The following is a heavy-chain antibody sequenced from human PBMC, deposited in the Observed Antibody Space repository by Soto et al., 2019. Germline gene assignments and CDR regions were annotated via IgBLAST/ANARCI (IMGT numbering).Heavy chain of an antibody. Sequence: GESLKISCKGSGYSFTSYWSDWVHKMPGKGLEWIGIIYPGDSDTRYSPTYQGQVTISADKSISTAYLQWSSLKASDTAMYYCARLAGYSSSWNYFDYWGQGTLVTVSS. D-gene: IGHD6-13*01. CDR2: IYPGDSDT. CDR1: GYSFTSYW. J-gene: IGHJ4*02. CDR3: ARLAGYSSSWNYFDY. V-gene: IGHV5-51*07.